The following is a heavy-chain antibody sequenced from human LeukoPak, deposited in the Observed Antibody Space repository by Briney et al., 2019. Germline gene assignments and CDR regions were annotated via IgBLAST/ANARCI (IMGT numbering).Heavy chain of an antibody. CDR2: IKQDGSER. V-gene: IGHV3-7*01. J-gene: IGHJ4*02. CDR3: ARTRLSCDC. Sequence: GGSLRLSCAASGFTFSSYWTTWVRQAPGKGLEWVASIKQDGSERNYVDSVKGRFTISRDNAKNSLYLQMNSLRDEDTAVYYCARTRLSCDCWGQGTLVTVSS. CDR1: GFTFSSYW. D-gene: IGHD2/OR15-2a*01.